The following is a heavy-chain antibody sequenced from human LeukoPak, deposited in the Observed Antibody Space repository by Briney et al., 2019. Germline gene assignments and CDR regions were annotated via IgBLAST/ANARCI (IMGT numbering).Heavy chain of an antibody. V-gene: IGHV3-23*01. Sequence: TGGSLRLSCAASGFTFSSYAMSWVRQAPGKGLEWVSAISGSGGSTYYADSVKGRFTISRDNAKNSLYLQMNSLRAEDTAVYYCAREGGFYYDSSGYPIPFDYWGQGTLVTVSS. J-gene: IGHJ4*02. D-gene: IGHD3-22*01. CDR1: GFTFSSYA. CDR2: ISGSGGST. CDR3: AREGGFYYDSSGYPIPFDY.